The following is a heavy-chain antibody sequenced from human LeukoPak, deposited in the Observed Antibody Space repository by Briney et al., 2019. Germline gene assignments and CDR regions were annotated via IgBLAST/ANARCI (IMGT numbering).Heavy chain of an antibody. V-gene: IGHV1-2*04. CDR2: INPNSGGT. Sequence: ASVKVSCKASGYTFTGYYMHWVRQAPGQGLEWMGWINPNSGGTNYAQKFQGWVTMTRDTSISTAYMELSRLRSDDTAVCYCARDRSSVWGSYRDAFDIWGQGTMVTVSS. CDR3: ARDRSSVWGSYRDAFDI. D-gene: IGHD3-16*02. J-gene: IGHJ3*02. CDR1: GYTFTGYY.